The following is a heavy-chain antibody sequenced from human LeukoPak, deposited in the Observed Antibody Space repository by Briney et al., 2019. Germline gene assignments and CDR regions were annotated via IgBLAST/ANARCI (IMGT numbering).Heavy chain of an antibody. J-gene: IGHJ4*02. D-gene: IGHD2/OR15-2a*01. CDR1: GFTFDDYA. CDR2: ISWNSGSI. V-gene: IGHV3-9*01. CDR3: AKEAFYGWYYFDY. Sequence: GGSLRLSCAASGFTFDDYAMHWVRQAPGKGLEWVSGISWNSGSIGYADSVKGRFTISRDNAKNSLYLQMNSLRAEDTALYYCAKEAFYGWYYFDYWGQGTLVTVSS.